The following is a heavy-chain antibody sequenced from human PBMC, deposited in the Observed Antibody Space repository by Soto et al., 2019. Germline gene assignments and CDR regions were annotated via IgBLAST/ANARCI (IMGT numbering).Heavy chain of an antibody. CDR3: ARRFYDFWSRYDGNWFDP. D-gene: IGHD3-3*01. V-gene: IGHV4-59*08. J-gene: IGHJ5*02. CDR1: GGSISSYY. Sequence: SETLSLTCTVSGGSISSYYWSWIRQPPGKGLEWIGYIYYSGSTNYNPSLKSRVTISVDTSKNQFSLKLSSVTAAGTAVYYCARRFYDFWSRYDGNWFDPWGQAPLVTVSS. CDR2: IYYSGST.